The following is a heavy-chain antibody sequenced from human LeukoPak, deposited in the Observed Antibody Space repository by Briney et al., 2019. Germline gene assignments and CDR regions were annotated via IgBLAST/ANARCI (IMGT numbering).Heavy chain of an antibody. Sequence: GASVKVSCKASGYTFTGYYMHWVRQAPGQGLEWMGWINPNSGGTNYAQKFQGRVTMTRDTSISTAYMELSRLRSDDTAVYYCAVSLTGDFGVWYFDLLGRGTLVTVSS. J-gene: IGHJ2*01. CDR2: INPNSGGT. D-gene: IGHD7-27*01. CDR3: AVSLTGDFGVWYFDL. CDR1: GYTFTGYY. V-gene: IGHV1-2*02.